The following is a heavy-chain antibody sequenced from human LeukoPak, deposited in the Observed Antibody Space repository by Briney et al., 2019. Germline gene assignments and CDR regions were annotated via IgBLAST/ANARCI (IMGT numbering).Heavy chain of an antibody. D-gene: IGHD6-13*01. V-gene: IGHV1-18*04. CDR1: GYTFTGYY. J-gene: IGHJ4*02. CDR3: ARSGTPIAGFDY. CDR2: ISAYNGNT. Sequence: APVKVSCKASGYTFTGYYMHWVRQAPGQGLEWMGWISAYNGNTNYAQKLQGRVTMTTDTSTSTAYMELRSLRSDDTAVYYCARSGTPIAGFDYWGQGTLVTVSS.